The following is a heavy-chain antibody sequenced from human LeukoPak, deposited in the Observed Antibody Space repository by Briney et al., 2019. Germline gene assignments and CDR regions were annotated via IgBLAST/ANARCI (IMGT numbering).Heavy chain of an antibody. CDR3: ARHGVGAHRFDY. V-gene: IGHV4-59*08. D-gene: IGHD1-26*01. CDR2: IYYSGST. Sequence: SETLSLTCTVSGGSISSYYWSWIRQPPGKGLEWIGYIYYSGSTNYNPSLKSRVTISVDTSKNQFSLKLSSVTAADAAVYYCARHGVGAHRFDYWGQGALVTVSS. CDR1: GGSISSYY. J-gene: IGHJ4*02.